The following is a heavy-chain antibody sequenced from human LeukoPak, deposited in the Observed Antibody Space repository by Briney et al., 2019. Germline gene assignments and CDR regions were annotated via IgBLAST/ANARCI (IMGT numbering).Heavy chain of an antibody. CDR2: IYYSGST. Sequence: PSETLSLTCTVSGGSMTGYYWSWIRQPPGKGLEWIGYIYYSGSTNYNPSLKSRVTISVDTSKNQFSLKLSSVTAADTAVYYCARDGDTSGWHIEDYWGQGTLVTVSS. V-gene: IGHV4-59*12. CDR3: ARDGDTSGWHIEDY. CDR1: GGSMTGYY. D-gene: IGHD6-19*01. J-gene: IGHJ4*02.